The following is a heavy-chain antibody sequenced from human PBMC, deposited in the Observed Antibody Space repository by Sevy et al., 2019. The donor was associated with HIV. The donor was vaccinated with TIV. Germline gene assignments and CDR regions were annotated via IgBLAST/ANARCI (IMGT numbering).Heavy chain of an antibody. D-gene: IGHD5-12*01. V-gene: IGHV3-15*01. J-gene: IGHJ6*02. Sequence: GGSLRLSCTASGFTFSSAWMSWVRQAPGKGLEWVGRIKSEFDGGAIDYAAPVKGRFSISREDSKNTVYLQMNSLKTEDKAVYYCITDPAYRGYDGTVINYSFYGMDVWGQGTTVTVSS. CDR2: IKSEFDGGAI. CDR3: ITDPAYRGYDGTVINYSFYGMDV. CDR1: GFTFSSAW.